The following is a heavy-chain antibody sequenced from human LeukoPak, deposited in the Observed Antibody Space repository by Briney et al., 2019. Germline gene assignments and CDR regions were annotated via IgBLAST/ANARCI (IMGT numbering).Heavy chain of an antibody. J-gene: IGHJ5*02. Sequence: SQTLSLTCTVSGGSISSGSYYWSWIRQPAGKGLEWIGRIYTSGSTNYNPSLKSRVTISVDTSKNQFSLKLSSVTAADTAVYYCARERWELHWFDPWGQGTLVTVSS. V-gene: IGHV4-61*02. CDR1: GGSISSGSYY. CDR3: ARERWELHWFDP. CDR2: IYTSGST. D-gene: IGHD1-26*01.